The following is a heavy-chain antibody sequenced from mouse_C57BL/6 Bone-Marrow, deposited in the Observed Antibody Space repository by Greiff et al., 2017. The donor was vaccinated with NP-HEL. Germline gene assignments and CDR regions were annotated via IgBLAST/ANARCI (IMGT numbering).Heavy chain of an antibody. Sequence: VKLMEPGAELVKPGASVKLSCKASGYTFTSYWMQWVKQRPGQGLEWIGEIDPSDSYTNYNQKFKGKATLTVDTSSSTAYMQLSSLTSEDSAVYYCARKAYFDYWGQGTTLTVSS. CDR3: ARKAYFDY. CDR2: IDPSDSYT. CDR1: GYTFTSYW. V-gene: IGHV1-50*01. J-gene: IGHJ2*01.